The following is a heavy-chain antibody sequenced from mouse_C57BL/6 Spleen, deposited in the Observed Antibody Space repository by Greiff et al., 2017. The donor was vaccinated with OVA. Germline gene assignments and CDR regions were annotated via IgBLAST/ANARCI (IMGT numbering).Heavy chain of an antibody. J-gene: IGHJ1*03. V-gene: IGHV1-81*01. CDR2: IYPRSGNT. CDR3: ARRYYGSSYWYFDV. CDR1: GYTFTSYG. D-gene: IGHD1-1*01. Sequence: QVQLQQSGAELARPGASVKLSCKASGYTFTSYGISWVKQRTGQGLEWIGEIYPRSGNTYYNEKFKGKATLTADKSSSTAYMELRSLTSEDSAVYVCARRYYGSSYWYFDVWGTGTTVTVSS.